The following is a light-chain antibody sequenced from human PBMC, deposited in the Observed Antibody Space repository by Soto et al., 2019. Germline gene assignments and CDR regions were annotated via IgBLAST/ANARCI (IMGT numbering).Light chain of an antibody. CDR3: QQYYSPLIT. CDR2: WAS. J-gene: IGKJ5*01. Sequence: IMMTQSTDSLALSLGERATINCKSSQSVLHSFNNKKYLAWYQQKPGQPPKLLIYWASMRESGVPDRFSGSGSETDFTLTISCLQAEDVVVYYCQQYYSPLITFGRGTRLDIK. CDR1: QSVLHSFNNKKY. V-gene: IGKV4-1*01.